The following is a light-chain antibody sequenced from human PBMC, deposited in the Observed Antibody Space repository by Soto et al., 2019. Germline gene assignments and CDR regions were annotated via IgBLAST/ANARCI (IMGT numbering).Light chain of an antibody. CDR1: SGSVSTTYY. V-gene: IGLV8-61*01. CDR2: NTD. J-gene: IGLJ3*02. CDR3: VLYMGSGISV. Sequence: QTVVTQEPSFSVSPGGTVTLTCGLSSGSVSTTYYPSWYQQTPGQAPRTLLYNTDIRSSGVPDRFSGSILGNKAALPITGAQADDESDYSCVLYMGSGISVFGGGTKVTVL.